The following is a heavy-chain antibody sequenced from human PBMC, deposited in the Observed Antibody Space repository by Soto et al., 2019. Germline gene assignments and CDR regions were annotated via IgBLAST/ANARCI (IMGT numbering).Heavy chain of an antibody. CDR1: GFTFSSYW. V-gene: IGHV3-7*01. CDR3: ARDLVATIRPVDY. CDR2: IKQDGSEK. D-gene: IGHD5-12*01. J-gene: IGHJ4*02. Sequence: VQLVESGGGLVQPGGSLRLSCAASGFTFSSYWMSWVRQAPGKGLEWVANIKQDGSEKYYVDSVKGRFTISRDNAKNSLYLQMNSLRAEDTAVYYCARDLVATIRPVDYWGQGTLVTVSS.